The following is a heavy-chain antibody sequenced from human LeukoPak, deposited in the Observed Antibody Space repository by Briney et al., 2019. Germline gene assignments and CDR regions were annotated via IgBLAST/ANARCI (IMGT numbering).Heavy chain of an antibody. CDR1: GASISSYY. Sequence: SETLSLTCTVSGASISSYYWSWIRQPPGKGLEWIGDIYYSGSIKYNPSLKSRVTMSVDTSKNQFSLKLSSVTAADTAIYYCAREIPSGYYNRPIDYWGQGTLVTVSS. CDR2: IYYSGSI. J-gene: IGHJ4*02. V-gene: IGHV4-59*01. CDR3: AREIPSGYYNRPIDY. D-gene: IGHD3-22*01.